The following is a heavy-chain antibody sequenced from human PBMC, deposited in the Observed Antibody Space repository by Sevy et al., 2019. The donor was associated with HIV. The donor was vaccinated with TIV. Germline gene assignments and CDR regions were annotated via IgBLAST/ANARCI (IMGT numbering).Heavy chain of an antibody. V-gene: IGHV1-69*13. CDR3: ARDKYYYVSGSFDY. J-gene: IGHJ4*01. CDR2: IIAVFGTT. Sequence: ASVKVSCKASGGIFRSNAISWVRRAPGQGLEWMGGIIAVFGTTYYAQKFQGRVTVSADESRSTAYMELSSLRSEDTAVYYCARDKYYYVSGSFDYWGQGTQVTVSS. D-gene: IGHD3-10*01. CDR1: GGIFRSNA.